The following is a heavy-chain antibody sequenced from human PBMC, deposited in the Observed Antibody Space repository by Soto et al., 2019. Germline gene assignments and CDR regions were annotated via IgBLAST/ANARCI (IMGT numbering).Heavy chain of an antibody. V-gene: IGHV3-21*01. CDR2: ISSRSTNI. D-gene: IGHD3-3*01. CDR1: GFTFIGYS. Sequence: PGGSLRLSCVGSGFTFIGYSMAWVRQAPGRGLEWVASISSRSTNIDYADSVKGRFTISRDNSKNTLYPQMNSLRAEDTAVYYCAKDLKYDFWSGYPPTLDYWGQGTLVTVSS. J-gene: IGHJ4*02. CDR3: AKDLKYDFWSGYPPTLDY.